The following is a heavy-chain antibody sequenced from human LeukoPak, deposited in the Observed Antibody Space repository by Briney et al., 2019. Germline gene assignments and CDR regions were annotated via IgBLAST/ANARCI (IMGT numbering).Heavy chain of an antibody. J-gene: IGHJ4*02. CDR3: ARDPWLGAPFVDYGDSFDY. CDR1: GGSISSSSYY. D-gene: IGHD4-17*01. CDR2: IYYSGST. V-gene: IGHV4-39*07. Sequence: SETLSLTCTVSGGSISSSSYYWGWIRQPPGKGLEWIGSIYYSGSTYYNPSLKSRVTISVDTSKNQFSLKLSSVTAADTAVYYCARDPWLGAPFVDYGDSFDYWGQGTLVTVSS.